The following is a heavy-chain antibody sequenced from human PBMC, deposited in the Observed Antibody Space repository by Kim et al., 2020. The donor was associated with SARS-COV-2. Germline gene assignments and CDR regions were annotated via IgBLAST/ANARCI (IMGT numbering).Heavy chain of an antibody. J-gene: IGHJ4*02. CDR1: GFTFSSYA. D-gene: IGHD3-10*01. CDR2: ISYDGSNK. Sequence: GGSLRLSCAASGFTFSSYAMHWVRQAPGKGLEWVAGISYDGSNKYYADSVKGRFTISRDNSKNTLYLQMNSLRAEDTAVYYCARTTSESYWGTFDYWGQGTLVTVSS. CDR3: ARTTSESYWGTFDY. V-gene: IGHV3-30*04.